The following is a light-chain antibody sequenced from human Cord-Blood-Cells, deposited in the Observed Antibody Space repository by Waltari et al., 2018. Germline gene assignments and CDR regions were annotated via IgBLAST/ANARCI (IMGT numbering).Light chain of an antibody. Sequence: QSALTQPASVSGSPGQSITISCTGTSSDVGGYNYVSWYQQHPGKAPKLMIYDFSKRPSGVSNRFSGSKSGNTATLTSSGVQADDEADYYCSSYTSSSTWVFGGGTKLTVL. CDR3: SSYTSSSTWV. CDR2: DFS. V-gene: IGLV2-14*01. J-gene: IGLJ3*02. CDR1: SSDVGGYNY.